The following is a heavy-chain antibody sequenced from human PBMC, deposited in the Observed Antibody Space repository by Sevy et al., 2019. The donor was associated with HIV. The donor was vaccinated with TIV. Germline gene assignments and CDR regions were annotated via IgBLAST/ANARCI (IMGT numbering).Heavy chain of an antibody. V-gene: IGHV4-34*01. CDR2: INHSGST. Sequence: SETLSLTCAVYGGSFSGYYWSWIRQPPGKGLEWIGQINHSGSTNYNPSLKSRVTISVDTSKNQFSLKLSSVTAADTAVYYCARGGLFGTSLTVGEPFDYWGQGTLVTVSS. D-gene: IGHD3-16*01. J-gene: IGHJ4*02. CDR3: ARGGLFGTSLTVGEPFDY. CDR1: GGSFSGYY.